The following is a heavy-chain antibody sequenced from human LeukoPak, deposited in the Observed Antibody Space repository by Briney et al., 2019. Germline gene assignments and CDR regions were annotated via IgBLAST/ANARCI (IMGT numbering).Heavy chain of an antibody. Sequence: GRSLRLSCAAAGFTFSSYGMHWVRQAPGKGLEWLSFIPYDGGKKYYADFVEGRFTISRDNSKNTLYAELNSLRAEDTAVYYCAKLGFDSSGSHSLVDYWGQGTPVTVFS. D-gene: IGHD3-22*01. CDR3: AKLGFDSSGSHSLVDY. CDR1: GFTFSSYG. CDR2: IPYDGGKK. J-gene: IGHJ4*02. V-gene: IGHV3-30*18.